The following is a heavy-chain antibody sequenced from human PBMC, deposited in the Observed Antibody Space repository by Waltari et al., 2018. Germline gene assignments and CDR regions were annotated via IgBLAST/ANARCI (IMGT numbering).Heavy chain of an antibody. J-gene: IGHJ4*02. CDR2: ISYNGNDK. V-gene: IGHV3-30*18. D-gene: IGHD1-1*01. CDR1: GFTFSSYA. CDR3: AKVPGTSQLYYLDN. Sequence: QVQLVESGGGAVQPGRSLRLSWAATGFTFSSYAMHWVRQAPGKGLEWVAVISYNGNDKYYTDSVKGRFTISRDNSKNTLYLQMNSLRPEDTAVYYCAKVPGTSQLYYLDNWGQGTLVTVSS.